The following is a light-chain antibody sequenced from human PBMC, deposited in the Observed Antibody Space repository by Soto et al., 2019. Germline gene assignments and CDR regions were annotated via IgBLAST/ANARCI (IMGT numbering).Light chain of an antibody. CDR3: QQSYTAPFT. CDR1: QSIGTS. J-gene: IGKJ3*01. V-gene: IGKV1-39*01. Sequence: DFQMTQSPSSLSASVGDRVSITCRASQSIGTSLNWYQQKPGKAPKLLIYSASTLQVGGPSRFSGSGSGTDFTLTISSLQPEDVATYYCQQSYTAPFTFGPGTKVDVK. CDR2: SAS.